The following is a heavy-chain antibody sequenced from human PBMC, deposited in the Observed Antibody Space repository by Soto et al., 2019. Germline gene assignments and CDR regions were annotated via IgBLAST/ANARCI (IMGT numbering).Heavy chain of an antibody. J-gene: IGHJ6*02. V-gene: IGHV3-15*01. CDR1: GFTFSNAW. D-gene: IGHD2-21*02. CDR2: IKSKTDGGTT. Sequence: EVQLVESGGGLVKPGGSLRLSCAASGFTFSNAWMSWVRQAPGKGLEWVGRIKSKTDGGTTDYAAPVKGRFTISRDDSKNTLYLQMNSLKTEDTAVYYCTTDPTRHIVVVTEQYYYYGMDVWGQGTTVTVSS. CDR3: TTDPTRHIVVVTEQYYYYGMDV.